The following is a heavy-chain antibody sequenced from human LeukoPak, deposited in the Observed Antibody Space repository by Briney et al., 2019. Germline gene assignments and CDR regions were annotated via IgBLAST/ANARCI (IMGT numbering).Heavy chain of an antibody. CDR1: GYTLTELS. CDR2: FDPEDGET. J-gene: IGHJ4*02. D-gene: IGHD2-2*02. CDR3: ARVYCSSTSCYTRGFGY. V-gene: IGHV1-24*01. Sequence: ASVKVSCKVSGYTLTELSMHWVRQAPGKGLEWMGGFDPEDGETIYAQKFQGRVTMTEDTSTDTAYMELSSLRSEDTAVYYCARVYCSSTSCYTRGFGYWGQGTLVTVSS.